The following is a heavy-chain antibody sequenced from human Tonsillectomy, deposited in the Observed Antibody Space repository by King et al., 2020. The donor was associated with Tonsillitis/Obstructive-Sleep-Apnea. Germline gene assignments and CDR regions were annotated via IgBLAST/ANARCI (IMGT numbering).Heavy chain of an antibody. J-gene: IGHJ5*02. V-gene: IGHV1-18*01. CDR3: ARDLEYHLLGGNWFAP. D-gene: IGHD2-2*01. Sequence: QLVQSGAEVKKPGASVKVSCKASGYTFTSYGISWVRQAPGQGLEWMGWISTYNSNTNYAQKLQGRVTMTTDTSTGTAYMELRSLRSADTAVYYCARDLEYHLLGGNWFAPWGQGTLVTVSS. CDR1: GYTFTSYG. CDR2: ISTYNSNT.